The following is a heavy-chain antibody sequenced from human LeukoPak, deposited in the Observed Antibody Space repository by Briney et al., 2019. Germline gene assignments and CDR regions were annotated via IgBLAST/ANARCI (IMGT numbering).Heavy chain of an antibody. CDR1: GYTFTGDW. V-gene: IGHV5-51*01. CDR2: IYPGDSDT. Sequence: HGESLKISCKASGYTFTGDWIGWVRQMPGKGLEWMGIIYPGDSDTKYNAPFQGQVTISADKSISTAYLQWGSLKASDTAMYYCARSRSYYYYMDVWGKGTTVTVSS. J-gene: IGHJ6*03. CDR3: ARSRSYYYYMDV.